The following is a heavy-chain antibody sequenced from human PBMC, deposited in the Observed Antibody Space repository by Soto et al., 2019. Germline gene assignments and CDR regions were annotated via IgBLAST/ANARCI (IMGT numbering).Heavy chain of an antibody. J-gene: IGHJ4*02. CDR1: GFLFSNHA. V-gene: IGHV3-23*01. CDR3: AKRQGTGADAKNFDF. Sequence: GGSLRLSCAASGFLFSNHAMSWVRQAPGKGLEWVAGISDSGGLTYYADSVKGRFIMSRDNSKSTLYLQMKNLRADDTAVYFCAKRQGTGADAKNFDFWGQGTLVTVSS. CDR2: ISDSGGLT. D-gene: IGHD2-2*01.